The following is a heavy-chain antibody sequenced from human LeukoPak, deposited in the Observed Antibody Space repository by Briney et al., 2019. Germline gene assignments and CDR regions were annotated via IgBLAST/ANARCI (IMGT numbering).Heavy chain of an antibody. CDR1: GGSISSYY. CDR3: ARVTIFSCAFDM. D-gene: IGHD3-9*01. CDR2: IYTSGST. Sequence: SETLCLSCAVSGGSISSYYWSWIRQPAGKGLEWIGRIYTSGSTTYNPSPKSGVTMSVHTSKNQFSLILGSVTAADTAVYYCARVTIFSCAFDMWGQGTMVTVS. J-gene: IGHJ3*02. V-gene: IGHV4-4*07.